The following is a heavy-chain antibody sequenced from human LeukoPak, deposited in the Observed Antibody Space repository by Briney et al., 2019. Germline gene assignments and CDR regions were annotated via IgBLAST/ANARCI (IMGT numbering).Heavy chain of an antibody. CDR2: ISAHNGNT. D-gene: IGHD3-3*01. J-gene: IGHJ3*02. Sequence: ASVKVSCKASGYTFTSYGISWVRQAPGQGLEWMGWISAHNGNTNYAQKLQGRVTMTTDTSTSTAYMELRSLRSDDTAVYYCASPSYYDFWSGYSYDAFDIWGQGTIVTVSS. V-gene: IGHV1-18*01. CDR3: ASPSYYDFWSGYSYDAFDI. CDR1: GYTFTSYG.